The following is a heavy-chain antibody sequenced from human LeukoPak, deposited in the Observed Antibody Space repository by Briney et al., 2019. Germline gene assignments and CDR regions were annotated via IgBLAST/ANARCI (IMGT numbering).Heavy chain of an antibody. D-gene: IGHD6-19*01. V-gene: IGHV3-66*01. Sequence: GGSLRLSCAASGFTLSRFEMNWVRQAPGKGLEWVSVIYNSDNTKYADSVKGRFTISRDNSKSTMYLQMSSLRAEDTAVYYCARATQGLSFDYWGQGTLVSVSS. CDR1: GFTLSRFE. J-gene: IGHJ4*02. CDR2: IYNSDNT. CDR3: ARATQGLSFDY.